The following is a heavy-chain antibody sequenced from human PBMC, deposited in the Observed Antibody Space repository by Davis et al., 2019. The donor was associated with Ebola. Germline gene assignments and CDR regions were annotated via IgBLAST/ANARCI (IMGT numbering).Heavy chain of an antibody. CDR1: GFTFSNYA. V-gene: IGHV3-23*01. J-gene: IGHJ4*02. CDR2: ISASVGSA. Sequence: GESLKISCAASGFTFSNYAMTWVRQAPGKGLEWVSLISASVGSAYYADSVKGRFIISRDNSKNTLHLQMNSLRAEDTALYYCAKALVVSGTYYFDHWGQGALVTVSS. CDR3: AKALVVSGTYYFDH. D-gene: IGHD1-26*01.